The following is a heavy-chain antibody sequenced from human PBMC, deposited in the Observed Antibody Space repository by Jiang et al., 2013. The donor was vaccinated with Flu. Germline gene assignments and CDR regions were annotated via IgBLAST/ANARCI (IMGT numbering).Heavy chain of an antibody. V-gene: IGHV1-8*01. Sequence: AQKFQGRVTMTRNTSISTAYMELSSLRSEDTAVYYCARVPYSNYVWFDPWGQGTLVTVSS. CDR3: ARVPYSNYVWFDP. D-gene: IGHD4-11*01. J-gene: IGHJ5*02.